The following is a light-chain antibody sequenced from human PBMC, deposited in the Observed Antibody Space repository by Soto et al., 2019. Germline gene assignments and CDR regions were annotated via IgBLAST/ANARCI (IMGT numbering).Light chain of an antibody. V-gene: IGKV1-39*01. J-gene: IGKJ1*01. CDR1: QSMSTY. Sequence: DIQMTQSPSSLYASIGDRVTITCRARQSMSTYLSWYQKKAGKAPKLRISAASTLRDGVPPRFSGSGYGTDFTLTISSLQPEDGAVYYCQKSDSSPRTFGQGTKVEI. CDR3: QKSDSSPRT. CDR2: AAS.